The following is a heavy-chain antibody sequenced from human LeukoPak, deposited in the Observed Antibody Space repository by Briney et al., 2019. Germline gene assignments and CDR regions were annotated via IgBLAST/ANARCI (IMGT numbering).Heavy chain of an antibody. V-gene: IGHV4-59*11. CDR3: ATIKRGSIFGYFDF. J-gene: IGHJ4*02. Sequence: SETLSLTCTVSGVSISSHYRSWIRQPPGKGLEWIGYMLDNENTKDNPSLKSRITLSADTSKNQFSLRLSSVTAADTAVYYCATIKRGSIFGYFDFWGQGILVTVSS. CDR2: MLDNENT. D-gene: IGHD5-18*01. CDR1: GVSISSHY.